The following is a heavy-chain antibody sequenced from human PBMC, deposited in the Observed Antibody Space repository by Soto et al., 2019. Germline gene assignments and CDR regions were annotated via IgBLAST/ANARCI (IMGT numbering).Heavy chain of an antibody. V-gene: IGHV3-30*18. CDR1: GFTFGNYG. J-gene: IGHJ4*02. CDR3: AKGGGSARDFDY. D-gene: IGHD1-26*01. CDR2: TSYDGNNK. Sequence: GGSLRLSCTVSGFTFGNYGMHWVRQAPGKGLEWVASTSYDGNNKYYADSLKGRFTISRDNSKKMVYLQMTSLGPDDTPLYYCAKGGGSARDFDYWGQGALVTVSS.